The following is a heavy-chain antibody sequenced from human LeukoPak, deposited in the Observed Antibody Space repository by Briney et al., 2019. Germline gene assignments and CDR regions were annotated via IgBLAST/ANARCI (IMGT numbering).Heavy chain of an antibody. CDR2: INPYSGAT. D-gene: IGHD2/OR15-2a*01. CDR1: GCTFTGHD. J-gene: IGHJ5*02. V-gene: IGHV1-2*02. Sequence: ASVKVSCKASGCTFTGHDIHWVRQAPGQGLEWIGWINPYSGATYYMENFQGRVTMTRDTSTSTAYLELSRLKSDDTAVYYCTLFNHWGQGTLVTVSS. CDR3: TLFNH.